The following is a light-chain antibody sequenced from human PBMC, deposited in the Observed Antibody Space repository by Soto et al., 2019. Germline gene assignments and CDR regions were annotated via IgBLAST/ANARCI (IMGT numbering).Light chain of an antibody. Sequence: DIQMTQSPTSLSASVGDRVTITCRASQDIRNFVAWYQQKPGKAPKLLIYAASTLQSGVPSRFSGSGSGTDFTLSNNGLQPEAVATYSCQKDSSVPFFGHGTNVEI. CDR1: QDIRNF. V-gene: IGKV1-27*01. CDR2: AAS. CDR3: QKDSSVPF. J-gene: IGKJ1*01.